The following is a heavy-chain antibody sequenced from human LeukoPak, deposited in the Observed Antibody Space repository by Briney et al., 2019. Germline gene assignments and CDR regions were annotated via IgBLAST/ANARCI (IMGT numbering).Heavy chain of an antibody. V-gene: IGHV4-34*01. CDR3: ARSPDLRDTMIVVVITQTYYFDY. Sequence: PSETLSLTCAVYGGSFSGYYWSWIRQPPGKGLEWIGEINHSGSTNYNPSLKSRVTISVDTSKNQFSLKLSSVTAADTAVYYCARSPDLRDTMIVVVITQTYYFDYWGQGTLVTVSS. J-gene: IGHJ4*02. CDR1: GGSFSGYY. D-gene: IGHD3-22*01. CDR2: INHSGST.